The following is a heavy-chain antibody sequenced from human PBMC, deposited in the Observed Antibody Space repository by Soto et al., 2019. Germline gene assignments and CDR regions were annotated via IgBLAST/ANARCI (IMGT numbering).Heavy chain of an antibody. D-gene: IGHD3-10*01. V-gene: IGHV1-18*01. CDR3: AREVEGSYSPADF. J-gene: IGHJ4*02. CDR2: GSSYNGNT. CDR1: GYTFTDHG. Sequence: QVQLVQSGPEVKKPGASVTVSCKTSGYTFTDHGIDWVRQAPGQGLEWVGWGSSYNGNTNYAYNLKDRVIMTTDASTSTADMELRGLRSDDTAVYYCAREVEGSYSPADFWGQGTPVTVSS.